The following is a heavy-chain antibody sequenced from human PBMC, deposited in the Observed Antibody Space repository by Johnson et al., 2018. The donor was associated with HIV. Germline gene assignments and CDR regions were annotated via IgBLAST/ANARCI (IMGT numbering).Heavy chain of an antibody. Sequence: VQLVESGGGLVQPGGSLRLSCAASGFTFDEYAMHWVRQAPGKGLAWVSGISWNSDSIGYVDSGKGRFTIARDNAKNSLYLQMNSLRAEDTAVYYCVRDADDAFDVWGQGTMVTVSS. CDR2: ISWNSDSI. CDR1: GFTFDEYA. V-gene: IGHV3-9*01. J-gene: IGHJ3*01. CDR3: VRDADDAFDV.